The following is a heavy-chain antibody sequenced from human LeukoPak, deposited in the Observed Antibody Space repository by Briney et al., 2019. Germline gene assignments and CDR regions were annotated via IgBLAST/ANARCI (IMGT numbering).Heavy chain of an antibody. CDR2: INQSGST. CDR3: ARRRYFDY. CDR1: GGSISSGDYY. Sequence: PSETLSLTCTVSGGSISSGDYYWSWIRQPPGKGLEWIGEINQSGSTNYNPSLKSRVTISVDTSKNQFSLKLDSVTAADTAVYYCARRRYFDYWGQGTPVTVSS. J-gene: IGHJ4*02. V-gene: IGHV4-30-4*02.